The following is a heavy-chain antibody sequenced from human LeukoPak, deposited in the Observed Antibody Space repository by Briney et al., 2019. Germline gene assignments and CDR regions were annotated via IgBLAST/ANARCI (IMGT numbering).Heavy chain of an antibody. V-gene: IGHV3-7*01. CDR2: IKQDGSEK. CDR1: GITFSAHW. D-gene: IGHD3-3*01. CDR3: ATDGDHITRGESDY. Sequence: GGSLRLCCTASGITFSAHWMTWVRQAPGKGLAWVANIKQDGSEKYYVDSVKGRFTISRDNAKNSLYLQMNSLRAEDTAVYYCATDGDHITRGESDYWGQGTLVTVSS. J-gene: IGHJ4*02.